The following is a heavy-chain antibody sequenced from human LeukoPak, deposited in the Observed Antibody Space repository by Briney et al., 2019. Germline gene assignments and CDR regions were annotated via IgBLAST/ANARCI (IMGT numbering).Heavy chain of an antibody. Sequence: SETLSLTCSVSGGSISSSSYYWGWIRQPPGKGLEWIGSVYYSGSTYYNPSLSSRVTVSIDTSKNQFSLKLSSVTAADTAVYYCARHIHSNSGNYYFDYWGQGTLVTVSS. D-gene: IGHD4-11*01. V-gene: IGHV4-39*01. J-gene: IGHJ4*02. CDR3: ARHIHSNSGNYYFDY. CDR2: VYYSGST. CDR1: GGSISSSSYY.